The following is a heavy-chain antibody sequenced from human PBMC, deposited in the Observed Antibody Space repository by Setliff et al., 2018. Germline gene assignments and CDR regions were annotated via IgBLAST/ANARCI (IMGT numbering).Heavy chain of an antibody. D-gene: IGHD3-10*01. CDR1: GYSFSTCW. Sequence: PGESLKISCKGSGYSFSTCWIGWVRQMPGKGLEWMGIIYPGDSITRYSPSSQGQVTISVDKSINTAYLQWSSLGASDTAIYYCARHPYYYGSGTYLDNNNRWFDPWGQGTLVTVSS. CDR3: ARHPYYYGSGTYLDNNNRWFDP. V-gene: IGHV5-51*01. J-gene: IGHJ5*02. CDR2: IYPGDSIT.